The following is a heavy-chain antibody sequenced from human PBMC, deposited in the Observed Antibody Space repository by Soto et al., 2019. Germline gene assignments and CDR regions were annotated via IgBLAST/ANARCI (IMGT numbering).Heavy chain of an antibody. J-gene: IGHJ4*02. CDR3: EKAERLPTHYDFGSGYYLLGSNDY. CDR1: GFTFSSYG. Sequence: GGSLRLSCAASGFTFSSYGMHWVRQAPGKGLEWVAVISYDGSNKYYADSVKGRFTISRDNSKNTLYLQMNSLRAEDTAVYYCEKAERLPTHYDFGSGYYLLGSNDYWGQGTLVTVSS. D-gene: IGHD3-3*01. V-gene: IGHV3-30*18. CDR2: ISYDGSNK.